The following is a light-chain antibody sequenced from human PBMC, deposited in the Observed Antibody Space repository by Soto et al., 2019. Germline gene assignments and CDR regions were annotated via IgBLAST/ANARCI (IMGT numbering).Light chain of an antibody. CDR3: QQYNNCPPKWT. V-gene: IGKV3-15*01. Sequence: EIQMTQSPATLSVSPGERATISCRASQSVSSNLAWYQQKPGQAPRLLIYGASTRATGIPARFSGSGSGTEFTLTISSLQSEDFAFYSCQQYNNCPPKWTFGQGTKVEIK. CDR1: QSVSSN. CDR2: GAS. J-gene: IGKJ1*01.